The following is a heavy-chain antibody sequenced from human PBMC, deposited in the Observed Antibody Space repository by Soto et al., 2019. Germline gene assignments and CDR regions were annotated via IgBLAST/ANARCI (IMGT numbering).Heavy chain of an antibody. Sequence: GGSLRLSCAASGFTFSKYGMHWVRQAPGKGLEWVALIWNDGIRKVYVDSVKGRFTISRDNSKNTLDLQMNNLRDEDTAVYYCAIDDDNDANALDYWGPGTLVTVSS. V-gene: IGHV3-33*03. J-gene: IGHJ4*02. CDR3: AIDDDNDANALDY. CDR2: IWNDGIRK. CDR1: GFTFSKYG.